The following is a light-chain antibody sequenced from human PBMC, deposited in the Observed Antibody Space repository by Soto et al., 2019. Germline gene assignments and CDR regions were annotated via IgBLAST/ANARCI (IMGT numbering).Light chain of an antibody. CDR2: DAS. Sequence: DTQLTQSPSFLSASIGGRVTITCRATQGMGTYLAWYQQSPGKAPKLLIYDASTLQSGVPSRFSGSGSGTEFTLTISSLQPQDFATYYCQQLNTYPLTFGGGTKVDIK. CDR1: QGMGTY. V-gene: IGKV1-9*01. CDR3: QQLNTYPLT. J-gene: IGKJ4*01.